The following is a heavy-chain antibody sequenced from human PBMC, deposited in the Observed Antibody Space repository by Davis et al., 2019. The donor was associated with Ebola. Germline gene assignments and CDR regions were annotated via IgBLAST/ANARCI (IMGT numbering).Heavy chain of an antibody. D-gene: IGHD3-9*01. CDR3: ARLVTSGGYYYYGMDV. CDR2: IYHSGST. J-gene: IGHJ6*02. Sequence: PSETLSLTCAVSGGSISSSNWWSWVRQPPGKGLEWIGEIYHSGSTNYNPSLKSRVTISVDTSKNQFSLKLSSVTAADTAVYYCARLVTSGGYYYYGMDVWGQGTTVTVSS. V-gene: IGHV4-4*02. CDR1: GGSISSSNW.